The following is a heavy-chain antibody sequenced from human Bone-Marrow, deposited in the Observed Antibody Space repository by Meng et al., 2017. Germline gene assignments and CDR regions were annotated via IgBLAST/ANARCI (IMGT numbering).Heavy chain of an antibody. Sequence: GGSLRLSCAASGFTFSSYWMHWVRQAPGKGLAWVSRINSDGSSTSYADSVKGRFTISRDNAKNTLYLQMNSLRAENTAVYYCASSSLLWFGELFSYWGQGTRVTVAS. D-gene: IGHD3-10*01. V-gene: IGHV3-74*01. J-gene: IGHJ4*02. CDR3: ASSSLLWFGELFSY. CDR1: GFTFSSYW. CDR2: INSDGSST.